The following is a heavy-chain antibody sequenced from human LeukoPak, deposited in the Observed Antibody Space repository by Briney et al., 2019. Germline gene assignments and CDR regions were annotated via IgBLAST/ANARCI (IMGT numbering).Heavy chain of an antibody. D-gene: IGHD5-12*01. Sequence: PPGGSLRLSCAASGFNFSSFVMHWVRQAPGKGLEWVAVIWYDGSNKYYADSVKGRLTTSRDNSKNTLYLQMNSLRAEDTAVYYCARGPSAYPKCFDYWGQGTLVTVSS. J-gene: IGHJ4*02. CDR2: IWYDGSNK. V-gene: IGHV3-33*01. CDR1: GFNFSSFV. CDR3: ARGPSAYPKCFDY.